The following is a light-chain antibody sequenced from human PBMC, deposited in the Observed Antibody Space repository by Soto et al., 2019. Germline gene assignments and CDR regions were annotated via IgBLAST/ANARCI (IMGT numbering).Light chain of an antibody. CDR3: QQYNNWPPYP. Sequence: EIVMTQSPATLSVSPGERATLSCRASQSVSNNLAWYQQKPGQAPRLLIYDASTRATGIPARFSGSGSGTEFTLTISSLQSEDFAVYYCQQYNNWPPYPFGQGTKLEIK. V-gene: IGKV3-15*01. CDR1: QSVSNN. CDR2: DAS. J-gene: IGKJ2*01.